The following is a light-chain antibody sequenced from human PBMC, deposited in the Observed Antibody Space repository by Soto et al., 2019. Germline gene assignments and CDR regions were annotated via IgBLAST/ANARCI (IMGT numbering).Light chain of an antibody. Sequence: DIQMTQSPSSLSASVGDRVTITCRASQSISTYVNWYQQKPGKAPKLLIYAAFNLQGGVPSRFSGSGAGTDFTLTISSLQPEDFATYYCQQSYSSPETFGQGTKVDI. CDR1: QSISTY. V-gene: IGKV1-39*01. CDR2: AAF. CDR3: QQSYSSPET. J-gene: IGKJ1*01.